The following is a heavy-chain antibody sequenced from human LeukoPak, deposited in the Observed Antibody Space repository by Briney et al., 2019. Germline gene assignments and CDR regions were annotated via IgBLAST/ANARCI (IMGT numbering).Heavy chain of an antibody. D-gene: IGHD3-3*01. CDR2: INHSGST. V-gene: IGHV4-34*01. CDR1: GGSFSGYY. CDR3: ARGPNYDFWSGYYLIDY. J-gene: IGHJ4*02. Sequence: PSETLSLTCAVYGGSFSGYYWSWIRQPPGKGLEWIGEINHSGSTNYNPSLKSRVTISVDTSKNQFSLKLSSVTAADTAVYYCARGPNYDFWSGYYLIDYWGQGTLVTVSS.